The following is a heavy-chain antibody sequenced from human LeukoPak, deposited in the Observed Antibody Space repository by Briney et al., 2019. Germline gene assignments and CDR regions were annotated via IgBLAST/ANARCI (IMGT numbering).Heavy chain of an antibody. J-gene: IGHJ5*01. CDR3: AREGLVS. Sequence: ASVKVSCKASGYSFTNYDINWVRQATGQGLEWMGYMNPDSGNGAYAQKFQGRVTITKNTSISTAYMELTSLRSEDTAMYYCAREGLVSWGQGTLVTVSS. V-gene: IGHV1-8*03. CDR1: GYSFTNYD. CDR2: MNPDSGNG.